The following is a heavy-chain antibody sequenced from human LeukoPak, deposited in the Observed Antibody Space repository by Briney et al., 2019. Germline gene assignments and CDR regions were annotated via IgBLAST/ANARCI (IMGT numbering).Heavy chain of an antibody. D-gene: IGHD3-3*01. CDR1: GFTFSNAW. CDR3: TTGIPTYYDFWSGYYTGTDY. Sequence: PGGSLRLSCAASGFTFSNAWMNWVRQAPGKGLEWVGRIKSKTDGGTTDYAAPVKGRFTISRDDSKNTLYLQMNSLKTEDTAVYYCTTGIPTYYDFWSGYYTGTDYWGQGTLVIVSS. V-gene: IGHV3-15*07. J-gene: IGHJ4*02. CDR2: IKSKTDGGTT.